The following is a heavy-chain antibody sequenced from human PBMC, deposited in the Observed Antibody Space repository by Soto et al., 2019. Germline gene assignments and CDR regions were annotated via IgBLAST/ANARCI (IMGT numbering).Heavy chain of an antibody. CDR1: GYTFTAFY. Sequence: QVHLVQSAAEVGKPGASVKVSCKTSGYTFTAFYIHWVRQAPGQGLEWMGWISPNSGGTDYARKFQGRVSMTSDTSTDTVYLEMHILTSDDSALYYCARLGEMRVPDFGGQGTLVTVSS. J-gene: IGHJ4*02. V-gene: IGHV1-2*02. CDR2: ISPNSGGT. D-gene: IGHD2-21*01. CDR3: ARLGEMRVPDF.